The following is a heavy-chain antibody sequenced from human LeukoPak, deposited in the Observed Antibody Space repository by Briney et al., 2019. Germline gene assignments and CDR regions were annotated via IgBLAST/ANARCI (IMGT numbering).Heavy chain of an antibody. V-gene: IGHV1-2*02. CDR2: INPNSGGT. D-gene: IGHD1-26*01. J-gene: IGHJ4*02. Sequence: ASVKVSCKASGYTFTGHYMHWVRQAPGQGLEWMGWINPNSGGTNYAQKFQGRVTMTRDTSISTAYMELSRLRSDDTAVYYCARESGSYRGPADYWGQGTLVTVSS. CDR1: GYTFTGHY. CDR3: ARESGSYRGPADY.